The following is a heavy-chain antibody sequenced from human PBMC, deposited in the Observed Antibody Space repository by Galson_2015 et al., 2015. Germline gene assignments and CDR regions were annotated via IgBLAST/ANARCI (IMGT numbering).Heavy chain of an antibody. CDR3: ARYATYYYDSSGYFYFGRPQYYFDY. J-gene: IGHJ4*02. V-gene: IGHV4-4*02. CDR2: IYHSGST. Sequence: ETLSLTCAVSGGSISSSNWWSWVRQPPGKGLEWIGEIYHSGSTNYNPSLKSRVTISVDKSKNQFSLKLSSVTAADTAVYYCARYATYYYDSSGYFYFGRPQYYFDYWGQGTLVTVSS. CDR1: GGSISSSNW. D-gene: IGHD3-22*01.